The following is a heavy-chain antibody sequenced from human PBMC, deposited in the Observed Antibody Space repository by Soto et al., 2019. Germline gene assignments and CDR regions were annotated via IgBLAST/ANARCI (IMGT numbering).Heavy chain of an antibody. CDR3: ARSGYLFDY. D-gene: IGHD5-12*01. CDR2: IYYSGST. CDR1: GGSISSYY. V-gene: IGHV4-59*08. J-gene: IGHJ4*02. Sequence: SETLSLTCTVSGGSISSYYWSWIRQPPGKGLEWIGYIYYSGSTNYNPSLKSRVTISVDTSKNQFSLKLSSVTAADTAVYYCARSGYLFDYWGQGTLVTVSS.